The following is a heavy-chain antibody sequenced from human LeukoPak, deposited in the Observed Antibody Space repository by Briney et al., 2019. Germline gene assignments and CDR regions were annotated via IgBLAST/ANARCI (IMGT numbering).Heavy chain of an antibody. D-gene: IGHD3-16*02. CDR2: ISGSGGST. J-gene: IGHJ4*02. Sequence: GGSLRLSCAASGFTFSSYAMSWVRQAPGKGLEWVSAISGSGGSTYYADSVKGRFTISRDNSKNTLYLQMNSLRAEDTAVYYCAKGVTFGGVIVPSSYFDCWGQGTLVTVSS. CDR3: AKGVTFGGVIVPSSYFDC. V-gene: IGHV3-23*01. CDR1: GFTFSSYA.